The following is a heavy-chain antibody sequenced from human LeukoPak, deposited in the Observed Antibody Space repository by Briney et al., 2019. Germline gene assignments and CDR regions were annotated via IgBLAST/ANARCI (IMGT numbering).Heavy chain of an antibody. Sequence: PGGSLRLSCAASGFAFSSYAMNWVRQAPGKGLEWVSAISGSGASTYYADSVKGRFTISRDNSKNTLYLQMNSLRAEDTAVYYCAKGGRVGATTTDAFDIWGQGTMVTVSS. CDR3: AKGGRVGATTTDAFDI. CDR2: ISGSGAST. CDR1: GFAFSSYA. D-gene: IGHD1-26*01. V-gene: IGHV3-23*01. J-gene: IGHJ3*02.